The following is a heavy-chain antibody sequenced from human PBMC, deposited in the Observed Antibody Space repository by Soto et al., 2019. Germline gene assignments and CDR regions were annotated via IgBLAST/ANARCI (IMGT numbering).Heavy chain of an antibody. J-gene: IGHJ4*02. D-gene: IGHD3-3*01. CDR2: INHSGST. Sequence: SETLSLTCAVYGGSFSGYYWSWIRQPPGKGLEWIGEINHSGSTNYNPSLKSRVTISVDTSKNQFSLKLSSVTAADTAVCYCARVGGYYSDFDYWGQGTLVTVSS. CDR1: GGSFSGYY. CDR3: ARVGGYYSDFDY. V-gene: IGHV4-34*01.